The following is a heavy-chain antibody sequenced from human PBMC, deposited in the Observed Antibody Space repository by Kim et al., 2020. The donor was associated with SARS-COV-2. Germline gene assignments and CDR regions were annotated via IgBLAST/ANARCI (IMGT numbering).Heavy chain of an antibody. CDR3: ARAQHYGMDV. CDR2: IGTAGDT. CDR1: GFTFSSYD. J-gene: IGHJ6*02. Sequence: GGSLRLSCSASGFTFSSYDMHWVRQATGKGLEWVSAIGTAGDTYYPGSVKGRFTISRENAKNSLYLQVNSLRAGDTAVYYCARAQHYGMDVWGQGTTVTVSS. V-gene: IGHV3-13*01.